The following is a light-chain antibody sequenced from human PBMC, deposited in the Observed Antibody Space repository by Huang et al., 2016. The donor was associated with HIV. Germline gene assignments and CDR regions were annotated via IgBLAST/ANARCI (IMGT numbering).Light chain of an antibody. V-gene: IGKV1-39*01. CDR2: SAS. CDR1: QNINSY. J-gene: IGKJ4*01. CDR3: QQSYDTPT. Sequence: QMTQCPSSLSASVGDRVTITCRASQNINSYLNWYQQKPGKAPKLLIYSASTLQGGVQSRFSGSGAGTHFTLTISSLQPEDFATYYCQQSYDTPTFGGGTKVEI.